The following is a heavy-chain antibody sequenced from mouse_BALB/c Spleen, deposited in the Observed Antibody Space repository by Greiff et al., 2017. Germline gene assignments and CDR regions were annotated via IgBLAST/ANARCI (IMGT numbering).Heavy chain of an antibody. Sequence: QVQLKQSGAELMKPGASVKISCKATGYTFSSYWIEWVKQRPGHGLEWIGEILPGSGSTNYNEKFKGKATFTADTSSNTAYMQLSSLTSEDSAVYYCARKGYYYGSSAWFAYWGQGTLVTVSA. V-gene: IGHV1-9*01. D-gene: IGHD1-1*01. CDR3: ARKGYYYGSSAWFAY. CDR2: ILPGSGST. CDR1: GYTFSSYW. J-gene: IGHJ3*01.